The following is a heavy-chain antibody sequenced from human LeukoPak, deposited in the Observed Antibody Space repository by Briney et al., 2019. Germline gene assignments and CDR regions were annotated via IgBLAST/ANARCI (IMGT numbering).Heavy chain of an antibody. D-gene: IGHD2-2*01. CDR3: ASEIVVVPAAMWGDAFDT. Sequence: SVKVSCKASGGTFSSYAISWVRQAPGQGLEWMGRIIPILGIANYAQEFQGRVTITADKSTSTAYMELSSLRSEDTAVYYCASEIVVVPAAMWGDAFDTWGQGTMVTVSS. CDR2: IIPILGIA. V-gene: IGHV1-69*04. J-gene: IGHJ3*02. CDR1: GGTFSSYA.